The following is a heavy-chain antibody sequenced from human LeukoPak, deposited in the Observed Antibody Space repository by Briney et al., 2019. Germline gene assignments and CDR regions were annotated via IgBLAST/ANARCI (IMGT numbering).Heavy chain of an antibody. Sequence: GGSLRLSCAVSGPIVSTNYMSWVRQAPGKGLEWISILYVNENRYYADSVKGRFIISRDNAKNSLLLQMNSLRAEDTALYYCARGYSRAAFDIWGQGTMVTVSS. J-gene: IGHJ3*02. CDR1: GPIVSTNY. CDR3: ARGYSRAAFDI. CDR2: LYVNENR. D-gene: IGHD2-15*01. V-gene: IGHV3-53*01.